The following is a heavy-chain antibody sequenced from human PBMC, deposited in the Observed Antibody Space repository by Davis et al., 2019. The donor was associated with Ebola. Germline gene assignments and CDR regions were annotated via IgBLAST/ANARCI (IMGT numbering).Heavy chain of an antibody. CDR3: ARGARNYYYDSSGYYSFGYFDY. Sequence: MPSETLSLTCTVSAGSISGYYWSWIRQTPGKGLEWIAYIYDSGTTNYNPSLKSRVTISVDTSKNQFSLKLSSVTAADTAVYYCARGARNYYYDSSGYYSFGYFDYWGQGTLVTVSS. CDR2: IYDSGTT. V-gene: IGHV4-4*09. J-gene: IGHJ4*02. D-gene: IGHD3-22*01. CDR1: AGSISGYY.